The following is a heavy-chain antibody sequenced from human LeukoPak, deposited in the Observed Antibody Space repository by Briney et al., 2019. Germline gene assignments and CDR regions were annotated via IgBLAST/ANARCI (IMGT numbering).Heavy chain of an antibody. D-gene: IGHD4-17*01. J-gene: IGHJ4*02. CDR2: INHSGST. CDR3: ASFTVTTSRFDY. CDR1: GGSFSGYY. Sequence: PSETLSLTCAVYGGSFSGYYWSWIRQPPGKGLEWIGEINHSGSTNYNPSLKSRVTLSVDTSKNQFSLKLSSVTAADTAVYYCASFTVTTSRFDYWGQGTLVTVSS. V-gene: IGHV4-34*01.